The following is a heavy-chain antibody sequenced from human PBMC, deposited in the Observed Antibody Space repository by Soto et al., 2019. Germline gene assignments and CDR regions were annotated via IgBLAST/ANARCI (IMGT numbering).Heavy chain of an antibody. CDR2: IYHSGST. CDR3: ARSRAATHRAWFDP. CDR1: GGSISSGGYS. Sequence: QLQLQESGSGLVKPSQTLSLTCAVSGGSISSGGYSWSWIRQPPGKGLEWIGYIYHSGSTYYNPSLKSRVTISVDRSKNQFSLKLRSVTAADTAVYYCARSRAATHRAWFDPWGQGTLVTVSS. V-gene: IGHV4-30-2*01. J-gene: IGHJ5*02. D-gene: IGHD2-15*01.